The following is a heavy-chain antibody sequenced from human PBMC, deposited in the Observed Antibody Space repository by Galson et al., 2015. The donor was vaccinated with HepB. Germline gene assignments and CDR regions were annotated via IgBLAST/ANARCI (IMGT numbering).Heavy chain of an antibody. Sequence: ETLSLTCTVSGGSISSYYWSWIRQPPGKGLEWIGYIYYSGSTNYNPSLKSRVTISVDTSKNQFSLKLSSVTAADTAVYYCARVGYATKYNWFDPWGQGTLVTVSS. V-gene: IGHV4-59*01. CDR1: GGSISSYY. CDR3: ARVGYATKYNWFDP. D-gene: IGHD1-1*01. CDR2: IYYSGST. J-gene: IGHJ5*02.